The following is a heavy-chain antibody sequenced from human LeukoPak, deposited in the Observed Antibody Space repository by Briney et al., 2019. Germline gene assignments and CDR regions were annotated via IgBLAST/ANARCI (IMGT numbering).Heavy chain of an antibody. V-gene: IGHV3-43D*03. D-gene: IGHD3-10*01. CDR1: GFIFDDYA. Sequence: TGGSLRLSCAASGFIFDDYAMHWVRQAPGKGLDWVSLITWDGGSTYYADSVKGRFTISRDNSRNSLYLQMKSLRAEDTALYYCAKVDGSGSYYGMDVWGQGTTVTVSS. J-gene: IGHJ6*02. CDR3: AKVDGSGSYYGMDV. CDR2: ITWDGGST.